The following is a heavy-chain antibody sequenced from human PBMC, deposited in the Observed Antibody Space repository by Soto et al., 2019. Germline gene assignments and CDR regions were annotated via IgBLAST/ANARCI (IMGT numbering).Heavy chain of an antibody. Sequence: SETLSLTCTVSGGSISSYYWSWIRQPPGKGLEWIGYIYYSGSTNYNPSLKSRVTISVDTSKNQFSLKLSSVTAADTAVYYCARRYGSAFHFWGQGTMVTVSS. CDR1: GGSISSYY. D-gene: IGHD3-10*01. CDR3: ARRYGSAFHF. CDR2: IYYSGST. V-gene: IGHV4-59*01. J-gene: IGHJ3*01.